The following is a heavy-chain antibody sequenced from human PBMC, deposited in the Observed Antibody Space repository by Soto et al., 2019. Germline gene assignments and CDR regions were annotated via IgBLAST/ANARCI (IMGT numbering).Heavy chain of an antibody. D-gene: IGHD3-9*01. CDR3: AKEVLRYFDWILAPMDV. V-gene: IGHV3-30-3*01. J-gene: IGHJ6*02. CDR1: GFTFSSYA. CDR2: ISYDGSNK. Sequence: GGSLRLSCAASGFTFSSYAMHWVRQAPGKGLEWVAVISYDGSNKYYADSVKGRFTISRDNSKNTLYLQMNSLRAEDTAVYYCAKEVLRYFDWILAPMDVWGQGTTVTVSS.